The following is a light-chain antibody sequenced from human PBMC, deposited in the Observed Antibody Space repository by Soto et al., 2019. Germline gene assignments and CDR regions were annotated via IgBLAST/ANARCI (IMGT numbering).Light chain of an antibody. J-gene: IGKJ4*01. CDR2: GAS. Sequence: EIVMTQSPANLSVSPGERATLSCRASQSVNSNLAWYQHKPGQAPRLLIYGASTRATGIPARFSGSGSGTEFTLTISSLQSEDFAVYYCQQYNNWPPLTFGGGTKVEIK. CDR1: QSVNSN. CDR3: QQYNNWPPLT. V-gene: IGKV3-15*01.